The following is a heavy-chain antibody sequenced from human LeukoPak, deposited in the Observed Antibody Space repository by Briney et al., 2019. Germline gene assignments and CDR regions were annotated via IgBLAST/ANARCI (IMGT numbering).Heavy chain of an antibody. V-gene: IGHV1-46*01. Sequence: ASVKVSRKASGYTFTGYYMHWVRQAPGQGLEWMGIINPSGGSTSYAQKFQGRVTMTRDTSTSTVYMELSSLRSEDTAVYYCARDQDIAAAGPIHYYFDYWGQGTLVTVSS. J-gene: IGHJ4*02. D-gene: IGHD6-13*01. CDR3: ARDQDIAAAGPIHYYFDY. CDR1: GYTFTGYY. CDR2: INPSGGST.